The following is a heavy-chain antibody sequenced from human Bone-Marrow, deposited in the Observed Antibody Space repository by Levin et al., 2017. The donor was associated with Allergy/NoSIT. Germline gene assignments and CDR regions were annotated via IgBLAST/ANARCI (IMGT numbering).Heavy chain of an antibody. CDR2: ISYDGSTR. V-gene: IGHV3-30*04. D-gene: IGHD3-10*01. CDR3: ARVDPTGSYDY. J-gene: IGHJ4*02. Sequence: SGGSLRLSCSASGFGFRTYPMDWVRRAPGKGLQWVTSISYDGSTRDYADSVKGRFTISRDNSERTLYLQMNSLRVEDTGVYYCARVDPTGSYDYWGQGTLVTVST. CDR1: GFGFRTYP.